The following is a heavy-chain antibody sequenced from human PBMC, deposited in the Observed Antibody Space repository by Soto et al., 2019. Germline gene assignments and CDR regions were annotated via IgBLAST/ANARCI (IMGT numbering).Heavy chain of an antibody. CDR1: GGTFSSYA. CDR2: IIPIFGTA. CDR3: ARDRDGDYFNWFDP. Sequence: QVPLVQSGAEVKKPGSSVKVSCKASGGTFSSYAISWVRQAPGQGLEWMGGIIPIFGTANYAQKFQGRVTITADESTSTAYMELSSLRSEDTAVYYCARDRDGDYFNWFDPWGQGTLVTVSS. D-gene: IGHD4-17*01. V-gene: IGHV1-69*01. J-gene: IGHJ5*02.